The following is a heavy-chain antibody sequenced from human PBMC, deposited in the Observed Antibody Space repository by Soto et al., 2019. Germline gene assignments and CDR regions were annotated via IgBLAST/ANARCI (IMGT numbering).Heavy chain of an antibody. V-gene: IGHV4-39*01. CDR1: GGSINNNKYY. Sequence: TLSLTCTVSGGSINNNKYYWDWIRQPPGKGLEWIGSIYHSGTTYYNPSLKSRVTISVDTSKNQFSLKLSSVTAADTAVYYCATKAGYFDYWGQGALVTVSS. CDR2: IYHSGTT. D-gene: IGHD6-25*01. J-gene: IGHJ4*02. CDR3: ATKAGYFDY.